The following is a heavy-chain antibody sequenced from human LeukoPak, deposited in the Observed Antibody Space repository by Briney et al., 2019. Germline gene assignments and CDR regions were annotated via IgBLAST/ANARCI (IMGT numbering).Heavy chain of an antibody. D-gene: IGHD2-15*01. Sequence: SETLSLTCTVSGGSISSYYWSWIRQPPGKGLEWIGYIYYSGSTNYNPSLKSRVTMSVGTSKNQFSLKLSSVTAADTAVYYCARGRYCSADICSGGDAFDIWGQGTMVSVSS. CDR3: ARGRYCSADICSGGDAFDI. CDR2: IYYSGST. V-gene: IGHV4-59*12. J-gene: IGHJ3*02. CDR1: GGSISSYY.